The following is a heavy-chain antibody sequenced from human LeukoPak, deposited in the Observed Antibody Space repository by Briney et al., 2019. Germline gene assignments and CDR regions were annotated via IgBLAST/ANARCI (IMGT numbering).Heavy chain of an antibody. D-gene: IGHD3-22*01. J-gene: IGHJ3*02. CDR1: GFTFSSYA. CDR2: ISYDGSSK. Sequence: GGSLRLSCAASGFTFSSYAMHWVRQAPGKGLEWVAVISYDGSSKYYADSVKGRFTISRDNSKNTLYLQMNSLRAEDTAVYYCANPTYYYDSSGYDAFDIWGQGTMVTVSS. CDR3: ANPTYYYDSSGYDAFDI. V-gene: IGHV3-30*04.